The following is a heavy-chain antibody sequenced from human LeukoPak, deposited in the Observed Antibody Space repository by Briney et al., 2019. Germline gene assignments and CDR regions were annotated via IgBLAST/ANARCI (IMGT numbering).Heavy chain of an antibody. D-gene: IGHD3-10*01. J-gene: IGHJ4*02. V-gene: IGHV1-2*02. Sequence: GASVKVSCKASGYTFTGYYMHRVRQAPGQGLEWMGWINPNSGGTNYAQKFQGRVTMTRDTSISTAYMELSRLRSDDTAVYYCARYYGSGSYYDYWGQGTLVTVSS. CDR1: GYTFTGYY. CDR3: ARYYGSGSYYDY. CDR2: INPNSGGT.